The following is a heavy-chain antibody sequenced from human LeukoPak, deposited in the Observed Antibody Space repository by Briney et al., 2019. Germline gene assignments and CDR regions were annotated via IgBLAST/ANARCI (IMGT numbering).Heavy chain of an antibody. D-gene: IGHD1-1*01. Sequence: SVKVSCKASGGTFSSYAISWVRQAPGQGLEWMGGIIPIFGTANYAQKFQGRVTITADESTSTAYMELSSLRSEDTAVYYCARPGTTTDAFDIWGQGTMVTVSS. J-gene: IGHJ3*02. CDR1: GGTFSSYA. CDR2: IIPIFGTA. CDR3: ARPGTTTDAFDI. V-gene: IGHV1-69*13.